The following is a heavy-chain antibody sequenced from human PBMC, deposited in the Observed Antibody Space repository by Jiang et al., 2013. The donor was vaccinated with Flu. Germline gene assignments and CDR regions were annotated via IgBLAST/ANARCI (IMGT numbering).Heavy chain of an antibody. J-gene: IGHJ4*02. CDR3: ARRTTYYYDSSGYYYVDY. Sequence: YGISWVRQAPGQGLEWMGWISAYNGNTNYAQKLQGRVTMTTDTSTSTAYMELRSLRSDDTAVYYCARRTTYYYDSSGYYYVDYWGQGTLVTVSS. CDR2: ISAYNGNT. CDR1: YG. D-gene: IGHD3-22*01. V-gene: IGHV1-18*04.